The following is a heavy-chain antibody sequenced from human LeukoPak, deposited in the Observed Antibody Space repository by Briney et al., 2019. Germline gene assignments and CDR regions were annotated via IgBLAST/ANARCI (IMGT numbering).Heavy chain of an antibody. D-gene: IGHD4-23*01. V-gene: IGHV3-66*04. Sequence: GGSLRLSCAASGFSVSSNYMTWVRQAPGKGPEWASVIYSGGNTYYADSVKGRFSISRDNSKNKVYLQMNSLRAEGTAVYYCARLVTGTTVINSGWFDPWGQGTLVTVSS. CDR1: GFSVSSNY. CDR3: ARLVTGTTVINSGWFDP. CDR2: IYSGGNT. J-gene: IGHJ5*02.